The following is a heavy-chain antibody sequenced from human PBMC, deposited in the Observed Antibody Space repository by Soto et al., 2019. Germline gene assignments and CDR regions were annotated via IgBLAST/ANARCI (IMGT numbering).Heavy chain of an antibody. Sequence: GASVKVSCKASGYTFTSYGISWVRQAPGQGLEWMGWISAYNGNTNYAQKLQGRVTMTTDTSTYTAYMELRSLRSDDTAVYYCARDDSGFSGSHYIDYFNYWGQGALVTVSS. CDR2: ISAYNGNT. D-gene: IGHD1-26*01. CDR1: GYTFTSYG. CDR3: ARDDSGFSGSHYIDYFNY. V-gene: IGHV1-18*01. J-gene: IGHJ4*02.